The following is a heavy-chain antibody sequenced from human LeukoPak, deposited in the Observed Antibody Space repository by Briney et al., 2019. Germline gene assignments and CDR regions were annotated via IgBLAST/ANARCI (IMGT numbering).Heavy chain of an antibody. CDR1: GYTFTSYG. D-gene: IGHD3-10*01. V-gene: IGHV1-18*01. Sequence: ASVKVSCKASGYTFTSYGISWVRQAPGQGLEWMGWISAYNGNTNYAQKFQGRVTMTRDTSISTAYMELSRLRSDDTAVYYCARDPLHYYGSGSYYILNWFDPWGQGTLVTVSS. CDR3: ARDPLHYYGSGSYYILNWFDP. J-gene: IGHJ5*02. CDR2: ISAYNGNT.